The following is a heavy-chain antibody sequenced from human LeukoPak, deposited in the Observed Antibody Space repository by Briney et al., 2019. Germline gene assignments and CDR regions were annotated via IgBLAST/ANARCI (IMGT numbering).Heavy chain of an antibody. V-gene: IGHV4-59*12. CDR1: GGSIGSYY. CDR3: ARDDYRYNDAFDI. J-gene: IGHJ3*02. D-gene: IGHD4-11*01. CDR2: IYYSGNT. Sequence: SETLSLTCTVSGGSIGSYYWSWIRQPPGKGLEWIGYIYYSGNTNYNPSLKSRVTISVDTSKNQFSPKLTSVTAADTAVYYCARDDYRYNDAFDIWGQGTMVTVSS.